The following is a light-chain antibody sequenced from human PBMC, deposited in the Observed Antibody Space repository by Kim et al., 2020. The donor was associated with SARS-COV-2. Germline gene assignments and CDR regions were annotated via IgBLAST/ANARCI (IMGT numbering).Light chain of an antibody. CDR3: QQYYSYPQT. V-gene: IGKV1-8*01. CDR1: QGISSY. Sequence: ASTGDRVTITCRASQGISSYLAWYQQKPGKAPKLLIYSASTLQSGVASRFSGSGSGTDFTLTISCLQYEDFATYYCQQYYSYPQTFGQGTKVDIK. CDR2: SAS. J-gene: IGKJ1*01.